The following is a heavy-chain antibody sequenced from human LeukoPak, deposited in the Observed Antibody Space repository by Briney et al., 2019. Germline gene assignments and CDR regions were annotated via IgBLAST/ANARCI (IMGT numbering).Heavy chain of an antibody. D-gene: IGHD4-17*01. CDR2: INPNSGGT. J-gene: IGHJ4*02. CDR3: ARVLSGDYSPDY. V-gene: IGHV1-2*06. Sequence: ASVKVSCKASGYTFTGYYMHWVRQAPGQGLEWMGRINPNSGGTNYAQKFQGRVTMTRDTSISTAYMELSRLRSEDTAVYYCARVLSGDYSPDYWGQGTLVTVSP. CDR1: GYTFTGYY.